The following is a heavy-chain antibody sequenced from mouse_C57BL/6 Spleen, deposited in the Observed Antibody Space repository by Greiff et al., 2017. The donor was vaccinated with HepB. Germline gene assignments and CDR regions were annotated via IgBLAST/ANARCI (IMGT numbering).Heavy chain of an antibody. CDR3: AKIYYDYDAGLYYAMDY. D-gene: IGHD2-4*01. J-gene: IGHJ4*01. V-gene: IGHV2-2*01. CDR1: GFSLTSYG. CDR2: IWSGGST. Sequence: VMLVESGPGLVQPSQSLSITCTVSGFSLTSYGVHWVRQSPGKGLEWLGVIWSGGSTDYNAAFISRLSISKDNSKSQVFFKMNSLQADDTAIYYCAKIYYDYDAGLYYAMDYWGQGTSVTVSS.